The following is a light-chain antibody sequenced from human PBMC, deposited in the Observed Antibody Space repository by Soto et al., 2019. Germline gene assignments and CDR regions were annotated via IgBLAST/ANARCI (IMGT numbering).Light chain of an antibody. CDR3: QQRLNWPPG. Sequence: EIVLTQSPSTLSLSPGERATLSCRASQSVNSHLAWYQQKPGQAPRLLIYDASNRATGVPARFSGSRSGTDFTLTISDLEPADFGLYYCQQRLNWPPGFGQGTKVDI. CDR2: DAS. J-gene: IGKJ1*01. V-gene: IGKV3-11*01. CDR1: QSVNSH.